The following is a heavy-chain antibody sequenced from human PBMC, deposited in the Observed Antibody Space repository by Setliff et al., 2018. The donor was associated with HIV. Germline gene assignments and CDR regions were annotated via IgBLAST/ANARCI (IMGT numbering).Heavy chain of an antibody. CDR1: GFTFSNYD. J-gene: IGHJ4*02. D-gene: IGHD1-1*01. CDR3: VKEFNWESGY. V-gene: IGHV3-23*01. CDR2: MNYNGVST. Sequence: GGSLRLSCAASGFTFSNYDMNWFRQAPGKGPEWVSNMNYNGVSTYYADSVKGRFTISRDNSKNTLFLQMNSLRAEDTAVYYCVKEFNWESGYWGQGTLVTVSS.